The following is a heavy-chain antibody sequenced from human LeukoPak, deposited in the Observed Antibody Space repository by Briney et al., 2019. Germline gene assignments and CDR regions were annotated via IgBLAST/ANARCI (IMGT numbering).Heavy chain of an antibody. V-gene: IGHV4-30-2*01. CDR2: IYHCGST. D-gene: IGHD2-15*01. Sequence: SQTLSLTCAVSGGSINSGTYSWTWIRQPPGRGLEWIGYIYHCGSTYYTPSLKSRVTISLDRSKNHFSLKLDSVTAADTAVYYCARDPGSPRGFFDLWGRGTLVTVSS. CDR3: ARDPGSPRGFFDL. J-gene: IGHJ2*01. CDR1: GGSINSGTYS.